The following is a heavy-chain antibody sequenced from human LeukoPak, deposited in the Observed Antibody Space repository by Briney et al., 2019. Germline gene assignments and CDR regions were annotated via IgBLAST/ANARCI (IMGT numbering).Heavy chain of an antibody. CDR3: ARLVGIRYFDY. V-gene: IGHV4-39*01. CDR1: GGCISSSTYY. D-gene: IGHD1-26*01. J-gene: IGHJ4*02. CDR2: IFYSGSR. Sequence: KPSETLSLTCTVSGGCISSSTYYWGWIRQPPGKGLEWIGTIFYSGSRYFNPSLKSRLTISVDTSKSQLSLKLSSVTAADTAVYFCARLVGIRYFDYWGQGTLVTVSS.